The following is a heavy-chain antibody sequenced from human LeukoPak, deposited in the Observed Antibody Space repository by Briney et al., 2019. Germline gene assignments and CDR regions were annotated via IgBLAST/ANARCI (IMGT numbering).Heavy chain of an antibody. CDR3: AREPKQQPNFIQGYAFDI. CDR1: GYSISSGYY. V-gene: IGHV4-38-2*02. Sequence: SETLSLTCSVSGYSISSGYYRGWIRQPPGKGLEWIGSIYHSGSTYYNPSLKSRVTISVDTSKNQFSLKLSSVTAADTAVYYCAREPKQQPNFIQGYAFDIWGQRTMVTVSS. CDR2: IYHSGST. J-gene: IGHJ3*02. D-gene: IGHD6-13*01.